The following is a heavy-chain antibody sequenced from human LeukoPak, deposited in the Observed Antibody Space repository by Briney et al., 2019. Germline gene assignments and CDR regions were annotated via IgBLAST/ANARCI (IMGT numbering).Heavy chain of an antibody. Sequence: QPGGSLRLSCEASGLTFGDYWMTWVRQAPGKGPECVANIKQDGSETHYVDSVKGRFTISRDNSKNTLYLQMNSLRAEDTAVYYCARDLRLGYYDSSFPDYWGQGTLVTVSS. D-gene: IGHD3-22*01. V-gene: IGHV3-7*01. J-gene: IGHJ4*02. CDR1: GLTFGDYW. CDR3: ARDLRLGYYDSSFPDY. CDR2: IKQDGSET.